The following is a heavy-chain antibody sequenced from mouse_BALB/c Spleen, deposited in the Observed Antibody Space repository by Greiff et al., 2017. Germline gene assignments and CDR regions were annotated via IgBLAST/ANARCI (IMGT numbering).Heavy chain of an antibody. Sequence: QVQLKQSGPGLVAPSQSLSITCTVSGFSLTSYGVHWVRQPPGKGLEWLGVIWAGGSTNYNSALMSRLSISKDNSKSQVFLKMNSLQTDDTAMYYCARDQRTGTGAMDYWGQGTSVTVSS. V-gene: IGHV2-9*02. CDR3: ARDQRTGTGAMDY. J-gene: IGHJ4*01. D-gene: IGHD4-1*01. CDR1: GFSLTSYG. CDR2: IWAGGST.